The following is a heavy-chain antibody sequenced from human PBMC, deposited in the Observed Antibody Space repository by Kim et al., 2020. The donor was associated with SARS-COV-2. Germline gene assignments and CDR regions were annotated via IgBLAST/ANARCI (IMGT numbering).Heavy chain of an antibody. CDR2: IYYSGST. J-gene: IGHJ5*02. D-gene: IGHD5-18*01. Sequence: SETLSLTCTVSGGSISRSDYYWGWIRQPPGKGLEYIGSIYYSGSTYYNPSLKSRVTISVDTSKNQFSLQLSSVTAADTAVYYCARPSRRYTYGRFDPWG. CDR3: ARPSRRYTYGRFDP. V-gene: IGHV4-39*01. CDR1: GGSISRSDYY.